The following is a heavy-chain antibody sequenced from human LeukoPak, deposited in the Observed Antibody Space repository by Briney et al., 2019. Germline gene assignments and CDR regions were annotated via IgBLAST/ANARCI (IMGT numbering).Heavy chain of an antibody. V-gene: IGHV3-30-3*01. Sequence: GRSLRLSCAASGFTFSSYAMHWVRQAPGKGLEWLAVISYDGSNKYYADSVKGRFTISRDNSKNTLYLQMNSLRAKDTAVYYCARDLDYGGYEGVFDYWGQGTLVTVSA. CDR1: GFTFSSYA. D-gene: IGHD4-17*01. J-gene: IGHJ4*02. CDR3: ARDLDYGGYEGVFDY. CDR2: ISYDGSNK.